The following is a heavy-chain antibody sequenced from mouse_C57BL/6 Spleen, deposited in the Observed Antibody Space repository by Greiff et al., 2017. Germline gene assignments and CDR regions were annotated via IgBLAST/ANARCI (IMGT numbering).Heavy chain of an antibody. CDR3: ARTITTVVATGNYFDY. Sequence: VQLQQSGAELVKPGASVKISCKASGYAFRSYWMNWVKQRPGKGLEWIGQIYPGDGDTNYNGKFKGQATLTADKSSSTAYMQLSSLTSEDSAVYFCARTITTVVATGNYFDYWGQGTTLTVSS. V-gene: IGHV1-80*01. CDR1: GYAFRSYW. J-gene: IGHJ2*01. CDR2: IYPGDGDT. D-gene: IGHD1-1*01.